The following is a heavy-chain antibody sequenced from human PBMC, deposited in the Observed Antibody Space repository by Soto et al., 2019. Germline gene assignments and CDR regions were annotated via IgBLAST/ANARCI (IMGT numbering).Heavy chain of an antibody. V-gene: IGHV5-51*01. D-gene: IGHD2-21*01. J-gene: IGHJ6*02. Sequence: LGESLKISCKASGDNFISNWIGWVRQMPGEGLEWMGIIYPRDSDTRYNPSFQGQVTISADNSITTAYLQWSSLKVSDSAIYYCARHGIVGTAPYYGMDVWGQGTTVTVAS. CDR2: IYPRDSDT. CDR3: ARHGIVGTAPYYGMDV. CDR1: GDNFISNW.